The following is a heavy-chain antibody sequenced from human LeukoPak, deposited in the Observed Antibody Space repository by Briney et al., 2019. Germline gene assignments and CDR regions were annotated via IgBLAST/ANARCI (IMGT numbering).Heavy chain of an antibody. V-gene: IGHV3-74*01. Sequence: GGSLRLSCAASGFTFSAYWMHWVRQAPGKGLVWVSRINSDGSTTNYADSVKGRFTISRDNAKNTLYLQMNSLRVEDTAVYYCVRVYCSSTSCSDYFDYWGQGSLVTVSS. CDR2: INSDGSTT. CDR1: GFTFSAYW. J-gene: IGHJ4*02. CDR3: VRVYCSSTSCSDYFDY. D-gene: IGHD2-2*01.